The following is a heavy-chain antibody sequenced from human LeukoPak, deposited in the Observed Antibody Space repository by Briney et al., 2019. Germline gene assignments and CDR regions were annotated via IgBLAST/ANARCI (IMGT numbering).Heavy chain of an antibody. J-gene: IGHJ4*02. Sequence: GASVKVSCKASGYTFTGYYMHWVRQAPGQGLEWMGWINPNSGGTNYAQKFQGRVTMTKNTSISTAYMELSRLRSDDTAVYYCARGLELRGGGDYWGQGTLVTVSS. CDR3: ARGLELRGGGDY. CDR2: INPNSGGT. D-gene: IGHD1-7*01. CDR1: GYTFTGYY. V-gene: IGHV1-2*02.